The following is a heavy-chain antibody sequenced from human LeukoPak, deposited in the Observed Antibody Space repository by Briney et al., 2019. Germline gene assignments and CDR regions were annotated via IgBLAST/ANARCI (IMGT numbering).Heavy chain of an antibody. CDR2: ISHDGNNK. V-gene: IGHV3-30*18. D-gene: IGHD2-2*01. J-gene: IGHJ4*02. CDR1: GFTFKSYG. Sequence: GGSLRLSCVASGFTFKSYGMHWVRQAPGKGLEWVAVISHDGNNKYYADSVRGRFTISRESSQNTLYLQMNSLRVEDTAVYYCAKDVRTEAAAMNYWGQGSLVIVSS. CDR3: AKDVRTEAAAMNY.